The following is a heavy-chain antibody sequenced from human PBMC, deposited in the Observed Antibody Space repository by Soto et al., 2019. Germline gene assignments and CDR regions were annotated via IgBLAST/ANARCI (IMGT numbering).Heavy chain of an antibody. Sequence: QVQLVQSGAEVKKPGSSVKVSCKASGGTFSSYTISWVQQAPGQGLEWMGRIIPILGITNYAQRFQDGVTITPAKSTSTPYMGLSRLSFEGTAVYYCAWKGAAADHHNDCWAQGPLVTVSS. V-gene: IGHV1-69*02. CDR3: AWKGAAADHHNDC. CDR2: IIPILGIT. J-gene: IGHJ4*02. D-gene: IGHD6-13*01. CDR1: GGTFSSYT.